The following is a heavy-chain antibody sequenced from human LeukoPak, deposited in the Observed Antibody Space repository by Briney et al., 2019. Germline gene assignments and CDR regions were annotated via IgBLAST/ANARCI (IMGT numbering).Heavy chain of an antibody. Sequence: SETLSLTCTISGGSISSYYWSWIRQPPGKGLEWIGYIHYTGTTNYSPSLESRITISVDTSKNQFSLKLSSVTAADTAIYYCARGPYYYALGSDYVDNWFDPWGQGTLVTVSS. D-gene: IGHD3-10*01. V-gene: IGHV4-59*01. CDR1: GGSISSYY. CDR3: ARGPYYYALGSDYVDNWFDP. CDR2: IHYTGTT. J-gene: IGHJ5*02.